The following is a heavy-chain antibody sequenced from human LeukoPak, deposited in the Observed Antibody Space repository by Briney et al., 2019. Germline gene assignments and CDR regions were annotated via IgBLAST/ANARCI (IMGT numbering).Heavy chain of an antibody. J-gene: IGHJ3*02. CDR3: ARVGDYYDSRGYSTDAFDI. CDR1: GFSFSDHY. CDR2: IRNRAKSYTT. Sequence: GGSLRLSCAASGFSFSDHYMDWVRQAPGKGVEWVGRIRNRAKSYTTQYAPSVKDRFTISRDESRKSLYLQMNSLKTEDMAVYFCARVGDYYDSRGYSTDAFDIWGQGTMVTVSS. V-gene: IGHV3-72*01. D-gene: IGHD3-22*01.